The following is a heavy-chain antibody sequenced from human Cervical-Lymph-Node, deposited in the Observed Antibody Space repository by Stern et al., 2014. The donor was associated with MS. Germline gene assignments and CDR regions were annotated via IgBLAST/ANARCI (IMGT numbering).Heavy chain of an antibody. CDR2: SYHSGST. V-gene: IGHV4-31*03. D-gene: IGHD3-16*01. Sequence: QLQLQESGPGLVKPSQTLSLTCSVSGGSISTVGYYWTWIRQHPGKGLEWIGYSYHSGSTYYNPSLKRRASISVDTSKNQFSLNVTSVTAADTALYYCARSDRLWGSFWGQGTLVTVSS. J-gene: IGHJ4*02. CDR1: GGSISTVGYY. CDR3: ARSDRLWGSF.